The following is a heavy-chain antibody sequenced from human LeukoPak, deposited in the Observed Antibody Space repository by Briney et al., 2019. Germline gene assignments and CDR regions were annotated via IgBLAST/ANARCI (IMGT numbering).Heavy chain of an antibody. Sequence: GGSLRLSCAASGFTFSSYSMNWVRQAPGKGLEWVSSISSSSSYIYYADSVKGRFTISRDNAKNSLYLQMNSLRAEDTAVYYCARHMYYDFWSGWDYYYYYGMDVWGQGTTVTVSS. CDR1: GFTFSSYS. CDR3: ARHMYYDFWSGWDYYYYYGMDV. CDR2: ISSSSSYI. J-gene: IGHJ6*02. D-gene: IGHD3-3*01. V-gene: IGHV3-21*01.